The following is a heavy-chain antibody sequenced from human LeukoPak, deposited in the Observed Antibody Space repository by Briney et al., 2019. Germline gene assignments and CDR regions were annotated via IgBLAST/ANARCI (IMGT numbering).Heavy chain of an antibody. CDR1: GGSMSSYY. D-gene: IGHD5-18*01. CDR2: IYYSGST. V-gene: IGHV4-39*01. Sequence: PSETLSLTCTVSGGSMSSYYWGWIRQPPGKGLEWIGSIYYSGSTYYNPSLKSRVTISVDTSKNQLSLKLSSVTAADTAVYYCARQAPGYSYGYVYWGQGTLVTVSS. J-gene: IGHJ4*02. CDR3: ARQAPGYSYGYVY.